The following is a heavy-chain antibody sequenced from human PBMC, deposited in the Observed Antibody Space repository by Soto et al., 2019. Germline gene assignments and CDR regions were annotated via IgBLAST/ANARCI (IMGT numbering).Heavy chain of an antibody. D-gene: IGHD2-2*01. CDR1: GGSIISGGYY. CDR3: ARDRSFVVPAAMGVDP. V-gene: IGHV4-31*03. J-gene: IGHJ5*02. Sequence: SETLSLTCTVSGGSIISGGYYCSWIRQHPGKGLEWIGYIYYSGSTYYNPSLKSRVTISVDTSKNQFSLKLSSVTAADTAVYYCARDRSFVVPAAMGVDPWGQGTLVTVSS. CDR2: IYYSGST.